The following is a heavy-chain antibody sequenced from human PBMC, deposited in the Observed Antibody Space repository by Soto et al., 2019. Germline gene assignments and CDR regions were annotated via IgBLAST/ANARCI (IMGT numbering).Heavy chain of an antibody. CDR1: GFTFSSYA. J-gene: IGHJ5*02. Sequence: EVQLLESGGGLVQPGGSLRLSCAASGFTFSSYAMSWVRQAPGKGLEWVSAISDSGGSTYYADSVKGRFTISRDNSKNTLYLQMNSLRAEDTAVYYCANAGIVVPALPWGQGTLVTVSS. V-gene: IGHV3-23*01. D-gene: IGHD2-2*01. CDR3: ANAGIVVPALP. CDR2: ISDSGGST.